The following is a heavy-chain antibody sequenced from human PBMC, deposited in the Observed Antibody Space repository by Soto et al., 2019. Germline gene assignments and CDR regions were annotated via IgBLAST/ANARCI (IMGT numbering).Heavy chain of an antibody. CDR2: IYYSGTT. J-gene: IGHJ4*02. D-gene: IGHD3-9*01. V-gene: IGHV4-39*01. CDR1: GDSITSNSYF. Sequence: PSETLSLTCTVSGDSITSNSYFWAWIRQPPGKGLTWIGSIYYSGTTYYNPSLKSRVTISVDRSKNQFSLKLSSVTAADTAVYYCARHFPVDHFDYWGQGALVIVSS. CDR3: ARHFPVDHFDY.